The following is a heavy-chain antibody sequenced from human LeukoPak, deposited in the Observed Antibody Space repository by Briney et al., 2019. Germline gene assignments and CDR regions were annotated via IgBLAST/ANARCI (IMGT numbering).Heavy chain of an antibody. J-gene: IGHJ4*02. Sequence: SETLSLTCTVSGGSISSYYWSWIRQPPGKGLEWIGYIYYSGSTNYNPSLKSRVTISVDTSKNQFSLKLSSVTAADTAVYYCARDNWNYVFDDYWGQGTLVTVSS. D-gene: IGHD1-7*01. CDR1: GGSISSYY. CDR3: ARDNWNYVFDDY. CDR2: IYYSGST. V-gene: IGHV4-59*01.